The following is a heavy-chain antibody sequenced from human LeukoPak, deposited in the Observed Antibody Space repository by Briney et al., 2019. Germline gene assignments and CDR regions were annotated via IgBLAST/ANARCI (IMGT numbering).Heavy chain of an antibody. CDR3: AKGPYSGFS. CDR1: GFTFSSYG. J-gene: IGHJ5*02. D-gene: IGHD1-26*01. CDR2: ISGSGGNT. V-gene: IGHV3-23*01. Sequence: GSLRLSRAASGFTFSSYGIHWVRQAPGKGLGWVSAISGSGGNTYYADSVQGRFTISRDNSKNTLYLQMNSLRAEDTAVYYCAKGPYSGFSWGQGTLVTVST.